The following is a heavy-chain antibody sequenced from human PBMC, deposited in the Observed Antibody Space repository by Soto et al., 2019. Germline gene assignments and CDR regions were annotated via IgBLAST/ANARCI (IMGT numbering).Heavy chain of an antibody. Sequence: QVQLQQWGAGLLKPSETLSLTCAVYGGSFSGYYWSWIRQPPGKGLEWIGEINHSGSTNYNPSLKSRVTISVDTSKSQFSPKLRSVTAADTAVYYCARGKRYFASWGQGTMVTVSS. CDR1: GGSFSGYY. V-gene: IGHV4-34*01. CDR3: ARGKRYFAS. J-gene: IGHJ3*01. CDR2: INHSGST. D-gene: IGHD3-9*01.